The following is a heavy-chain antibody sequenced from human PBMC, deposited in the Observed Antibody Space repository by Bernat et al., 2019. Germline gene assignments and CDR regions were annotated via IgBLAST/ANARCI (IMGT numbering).Heavy chain of an antibody. V-gene: IGHV3-11*04. CDR1: GFTFSDYY. J-gene: IGHJ3*02. CDR2: ISSSSSTI. CDR3: ASSYYDSSGYYYDAFDI. Sequence: QVQLVESGGGLVKPGGSLRLSCAASGFTFSDYYMSWIRQAPGKGLEWVSYISSSSSTIYYADSVKGRFTISRDNAKNSLYLQMNSLRAEDTAVYYCASSYYDSSGYYYDAFDIWGQGTMVTVSS. D-gene: IGHD3-22*01.